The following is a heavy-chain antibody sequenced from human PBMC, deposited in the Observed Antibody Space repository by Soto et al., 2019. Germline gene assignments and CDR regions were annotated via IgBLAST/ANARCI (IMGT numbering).Heavy chain of an antibody. CDR1: GFTFSSYA. V-gene: IGHV3-30-3*01. Sequence: GGSLRLSCAASGFTFSSYAMHWVRQAPGKGLEWVAVISYDGSNKYYADSVKGRFTISRDNSKNTLYLQMNSLRAEDTAVYYCARESYYYGSGSYYISYYYYYGMDVWGQGTTVTVS. D-gene: IGHD3-10*01. CDR3: ARESYYYGSGSYYISYYYYYGMDV. CDR2: ISYDGSNK. J-gene: IGHJ6*02.